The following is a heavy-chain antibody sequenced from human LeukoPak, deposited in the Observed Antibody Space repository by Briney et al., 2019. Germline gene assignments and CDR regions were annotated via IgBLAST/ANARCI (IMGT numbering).Heavy chain of an antibody. CDR2: IYHSGST. CDR3: ASGAGTTDY. V-gene: IGHV4-38-2*01. CDR1: GYSISSGYY. D-gene: IGHD1-14*01. Sequence: SETLSLTCAVSGYSISSGYYWGWIRQPPGKGLEWIGIIYHSGSTYYNPSLKSRVTISVDTSKNQFSLKLSSVTAADTAVYYCASGAGTTDYWGQGTLVTVSS. J-gene: IGHJ4*02.